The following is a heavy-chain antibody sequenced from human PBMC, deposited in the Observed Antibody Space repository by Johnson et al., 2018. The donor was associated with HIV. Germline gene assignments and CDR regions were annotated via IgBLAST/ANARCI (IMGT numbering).Heavy chain of an antibody. CDR1: GFTFSSYG. V-gene: IGHV3-30*03. CDR2: ISYDGSNK. CDR3: ARAIVVDDDAFDI. D-gene: IGHD3-22*01. J-gene: IGHJ3*02. Sequence: QVQLVESGGGVVQPGRSLRLSCAASGFTFSSYGMHWVRQAPGKGLEWVAVISYDGSNKYYADSVKGRFTISRDNSKNTLYLQMNSRRAEDTAGYYCARAIVVDDDAFDIWGQGTMVTVSS.